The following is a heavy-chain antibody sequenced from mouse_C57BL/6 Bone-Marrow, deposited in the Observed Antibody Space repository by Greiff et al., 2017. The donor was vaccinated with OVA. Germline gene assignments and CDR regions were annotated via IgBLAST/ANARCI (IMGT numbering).Heavy chain of an antibody. CDR1: GFSFTSYG. V-gene: IGHV2-3*01. Sequence: VKLMESGPGLVAPSPSLSITCTVSGFSFTSYGVSWVRQPPGKGLEWLGVIWGDGSTNYHSALISRLSISKDNSKSQVFLKLNSLQTDDTATYYCAKKREKYYGSSCYAMDYWGQGTSVTVSS. CDR2: IWGDGST. D-gene: IGHD1-1*01. J-gene: IGHJ4*01. CDR3: AKKREKYYGSSCYAMDY.